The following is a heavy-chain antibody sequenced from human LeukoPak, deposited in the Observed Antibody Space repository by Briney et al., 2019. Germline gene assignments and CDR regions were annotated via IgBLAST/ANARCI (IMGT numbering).Heavy chain of an antibody. CDR1: GFALSSHW. Sequence: NPGGSLRLSCAASGFALSSHWMTWVRQVPGRGPEWVANVNRDGSETYYLDSEKGRFTISKDNAKNSLYLQMNSLRAEDTALYHCARNNGMDVWGQGTTVIVSS. CDR2: VNRDGSET. V-gene: IGHV3-7*03. CDR3: ARNNGMDV. J-gene: IGHJ6*02.